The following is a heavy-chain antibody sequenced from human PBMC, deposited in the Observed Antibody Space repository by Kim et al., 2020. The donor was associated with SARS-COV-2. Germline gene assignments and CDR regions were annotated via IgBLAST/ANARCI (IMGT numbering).Heavy chain of an antibody. D-gene: IGHD3-10*01. V-gene: IGHV3-30*07. J-gene: IGHJ5*02. CDR3: ARDGMVRGARGWFDP. Sequence: DSVKGRFTISRDNSKNTLYLQMNSLRAEDTAVYYCARDGMVRGARGWFDPWGQGTLVTVSS.